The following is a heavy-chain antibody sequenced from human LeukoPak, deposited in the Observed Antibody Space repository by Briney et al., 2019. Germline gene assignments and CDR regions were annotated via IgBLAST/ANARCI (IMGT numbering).Heavy chain of an antibody. Sequence: GRSLRLSCTASGFIFSDHWMSWVRQTPERGLERVANIREDGSEKYYVDSVKDRFTISRDNAKNSLSLQMNSLRAEDTAVYYCAREARGGVIMVGGLDVWGQGTTVTVSS. CDR3: AREARGGVIMVGGLDV. CDR1: GFIFSDHW. V-gene: IGHV3-7*03. CDR2: IREDGSEK. D-gene: IGHD3-10*01. J-gene: IGHJ6*02.